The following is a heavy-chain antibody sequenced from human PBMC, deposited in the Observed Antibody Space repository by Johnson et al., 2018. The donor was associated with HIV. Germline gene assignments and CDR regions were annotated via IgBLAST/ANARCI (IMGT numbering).Heavy chain of an antibody. J-gene: IGHJ3*02. Sequence: VQLVESGGGLVQPGGSLRLSCAASGFTFSDHYMDWVRQAPGKGLEWVSVIYSGGSTYYADSVKGRFTISRDNSKNTLYLQMNSLRAEDTAVYYCARDGKCLGGIVGARGAFDIWGQGTMVTVSS. D-gene: IGHD1-26*01. V-gene: IGHV3-66*01. CDR3: ARDGKCLGGIVGARGAFDI. CDR1: GFTFSDHY. CDR2: IYSGGST.